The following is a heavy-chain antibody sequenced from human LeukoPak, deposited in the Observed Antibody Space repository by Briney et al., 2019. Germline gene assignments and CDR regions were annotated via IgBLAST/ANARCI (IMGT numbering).Heavy chain of an antibody. CDR1: GGSFSGYY. CDR2: INHSGST. J-gene: IGHJ4*02. CDR3: ARGQGYYYDSSGPYGY. D-gene: IGHD3-22*01. V-gene: IGHV4-34*01. Sequence: SETLSLTCAVYGGSFSGYYWSWIRQPPGKGLEWIGEINHSGSTNYNPSLRSRVTISVDTSKNQFSLKLSSVTAADTAVYYCARGQGYYYDSSGPYGYWGQGTLVTVSS.